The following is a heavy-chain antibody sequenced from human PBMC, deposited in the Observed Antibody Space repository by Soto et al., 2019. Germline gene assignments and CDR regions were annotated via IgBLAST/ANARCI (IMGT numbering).Heavy chain of an antibody. CDR3: ARALTEGYSSGWPDAFDI. CDR2: IWYDGSNK. Sequence: GGSLRLSCAASGFTFSSYGMHWVRQAPGKGLEWVAVIWYDGSNKYYADSVKGRFTISRDNSKNTLYLQMNSLRAEDTAVYYCARALTEGYSSGWPDAFDIWGQGTMVTGSS. D-gene: IGHD6-19*01. V-gene: IGHV3-33*01. CDR1: GFTFSSYG. J-gene: IGHJ3*02.